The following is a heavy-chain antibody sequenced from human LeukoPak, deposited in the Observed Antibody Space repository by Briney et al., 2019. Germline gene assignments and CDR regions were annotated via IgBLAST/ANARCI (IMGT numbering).Heavy chain of an antibody. CDR2: IWYDGSRI. CDR1: GFIFSNYG. D-gene: IGHD6-6*01. J-gene: IGHJ4*02. V-gene: IGHV3-33*01. Sequence: PGGSLRLSCAAPGFIFSNYGMHWVRQAPGKGLDWVAVIWYDGSRIYYADSVKGRFTISRDNSKNTLYLQMNSLRAEDTAVYYCARAYSSSSEANFDYWGQGTLVTVSS. CDR3: ARAYSSSSEANFDY.